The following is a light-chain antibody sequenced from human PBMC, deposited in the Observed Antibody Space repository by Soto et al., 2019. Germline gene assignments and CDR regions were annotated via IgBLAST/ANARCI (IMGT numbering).Light chain of an antibody. J-gene: IGKJ1*01. V-gene: IGKV3-20*01. CDR3: QQYGSSPWT. CDR1: QSVSSSY. Sequence: EIVLTQSPGTLSLSPGERATLSCRASQSVSSSYLAWYQQKPGQAPRLLIYGACSRATGIPDRFSGSGSGTDFTLTISRLEPGDFAVYYCQQYGSSPWTFGQRTKVEIK. CDR2: GAC.